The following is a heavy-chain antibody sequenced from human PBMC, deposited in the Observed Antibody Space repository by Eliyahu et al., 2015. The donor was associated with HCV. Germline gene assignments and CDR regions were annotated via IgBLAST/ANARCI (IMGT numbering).Heavy chain of an antibody. CDR2: IWYDGSNK. Sequence: QVQLEESGGGVVQPGRXLXLXCXAXGXTFNSYGMQWVRQAPGKGLEWVAGIWYDGSNKYYADSVKGRFTISRDNSKNTLHLQVNSLRAEDTAVYYCARAGRSSGYQYALYYLDYWGQGTLVTVSS. J-gene: IGHJ4*02. CDR3: ARAGRSSGYQYALYYLDY. D-gene: IGHD3-22*01. CDR1: GXTFNSYG. V-gene: IGHV3-33*01.